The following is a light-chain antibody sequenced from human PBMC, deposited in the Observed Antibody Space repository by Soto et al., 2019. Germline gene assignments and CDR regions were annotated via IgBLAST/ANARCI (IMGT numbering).Light chain of an antibody. CDR3: QTWGPGFRV. J-gene: IGLJ2*01. CDR2: LNSDGSL. CDR1: SGHSTYS. V-gene: IGLV4-69*01. Sequence: QSVLTQSPSASASLGASVRLTCTLSSGHSTYSIAWHQQQPEKGPRFLMNLNSDGSLSKGDGIPDRFSGSTSGAERYLPISSLQSEDEADYYCQTWGPGFRVFGGGTKLTVL.